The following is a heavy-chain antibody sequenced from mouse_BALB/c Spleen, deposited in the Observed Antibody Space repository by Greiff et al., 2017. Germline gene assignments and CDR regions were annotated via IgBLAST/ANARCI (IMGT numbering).Heavy chain of an antibody. V-gene: IGHV1-20*02. Sequence: EVKLMESGPELVKPGASVKISCKASGYSFTGYFMNWVMQSHGKSLEWIGRINPYNGDTFYNQKFKGKATLTVDKSSSTAHMELRSLASEDSAVYYCARRYGNYYAMDYWGQGTSVTVSS. CDR3: ARRYGNYYAMDY. J-gene: IGHJ4*01. D-gene: IGHD2-10*02. CDR2: INPYNGDT. CDR1: GYSFTGYF.